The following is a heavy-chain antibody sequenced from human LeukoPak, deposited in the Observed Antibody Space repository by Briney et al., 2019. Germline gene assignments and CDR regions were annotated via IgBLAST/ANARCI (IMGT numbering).Heavy chain of an antibody. V-gene: IGHV1-18*01. D-gene: IGHD6-19*01. CDR2: ISGYNGDT. Sequence: ASVKVSCKTFGHSFTHHGFSWVRQAPGQGLKWMGWISGYNGDTHYAQNFQGRVTLTSDTSTSTVYMELRSLRSDDTAVYYCARDPTNTSGRYAYFDYWGQGALVTVSS. J-gene: IGHJ4*02. CDR3: ARDPTNTSGRYAYFDY. CDR1: GHSFTHHG.